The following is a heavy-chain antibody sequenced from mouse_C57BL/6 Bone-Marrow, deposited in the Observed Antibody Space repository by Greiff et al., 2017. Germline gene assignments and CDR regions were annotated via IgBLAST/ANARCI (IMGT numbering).Heavy chain of an antibody. D-gene: IGHD3-2*02. Sequence: QVQLKQPGAELVKPGASVKLSCKASGYTFTSYWMHWVKQRPGQGLEWIGMIHPNSGSTNYNEKFKSKATLNVDKSSSTAYMQLSSLTSEDSAVYYCARGLDSSGYDYWGQGTTLTVSS. J-gene: IGHJ2*01. CDR2: IHPNSGST. CDR3: ARGLDSSGYDY. V-gene: IGHV1-64*01. CDR1: GYTFTSYW.